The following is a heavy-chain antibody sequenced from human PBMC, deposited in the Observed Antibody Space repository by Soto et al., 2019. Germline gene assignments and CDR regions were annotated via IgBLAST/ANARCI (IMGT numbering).Heavy chain of an antibody. V-gene: IGHV4-39*01. Sequence: QVQLQESGPGLVKPSETLSLTCTVSGGAISSSSYYWGWIRQPPGKGLEWIGSIYYSGSTYYNPSLNSRVTISVDTSKNQFSLKLSSVTAADTAVYYCASLSYYDSSGYYYGRWFDPWGQGTLVTVSS. CDR3: ASLSYYDSSGYYYGRWFDP. D-gene: IGHD3-22*01. CDR2: IYYSGST. J-gene: IGHJ5*02. CDR1: GGAISSSSYY.